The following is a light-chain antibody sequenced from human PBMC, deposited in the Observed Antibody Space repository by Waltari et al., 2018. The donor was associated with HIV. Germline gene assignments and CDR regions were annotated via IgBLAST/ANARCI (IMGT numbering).Light chain of an antibody. CDR1: ALPRPS. CDR2: KEN. CDR3: QSGRNSDSI. V-gene: IGLV3-25*03. Sequence: SYELTKAPSVSVSPGQTAKTTCAGDALPRPSVFWYQQKSGQAPRMMIFKENERPAGIPARFSASSSGSTSTLTSSGVQAEDEADYYCQSGRNSDSIFGGGTKLSVL. J-gene: IGLJ2*01.